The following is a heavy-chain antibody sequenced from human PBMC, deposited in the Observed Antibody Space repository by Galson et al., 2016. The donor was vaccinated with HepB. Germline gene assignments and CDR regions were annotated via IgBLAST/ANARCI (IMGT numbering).Heavy chain of an antibody. J-gene: IGHJ6*02. Sequence: AVRLSCKASGFHFRNYGISWVRQAPGQGLEWMGFISTYNGNTKSALNVQDRVTITTDTSTGTGYMELRSLTSEDTAVYYCAKDRNYILKYYFGMDVWGQGTTVTVSS. CDR1: GFHFRNYG. V-gene: IGHV1-18*01. CDR3: AKDRNYILKYYFGMDV. D-gene: IGHD3-10*01. CDR2: ISTYNGNT.